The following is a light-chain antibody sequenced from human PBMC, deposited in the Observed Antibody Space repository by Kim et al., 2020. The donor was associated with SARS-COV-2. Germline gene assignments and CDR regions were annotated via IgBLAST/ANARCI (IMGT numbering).Light chain of an antibody. Sequence: SPREDTTPPSRAGQGIGRHLAWYPRTPSQVPRLLSYGASAKAAGIPARFSGSGSVTECTLTISRLESENFTVYYCKKYSSWPPGKSFGQG. CDR1: QGIGRH. CDR3: KKYSSWPPGKS. CDR2: GAS. V-gene: IGKV3-15*01. J-gene: IGKJ2*03.